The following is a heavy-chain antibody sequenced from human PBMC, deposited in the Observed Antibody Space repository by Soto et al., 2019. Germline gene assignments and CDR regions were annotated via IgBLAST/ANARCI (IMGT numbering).Heavy chain of an antibody. Sequence: GGSLRLSCAASGFTFSNAWMNWVRQAPGKGLEWVGRIKSKTDGGTTDYAAPVKGRFTISRDDSKNTLYLQMNSLKTEDTAVYYCTTDSARAGDYDFWSVSYYYYGMDVWGQGTTVTVSS. J-gene: IGHJ6*02. V-gene: IGHV3-15*07. CDR1: GFTFSNAW. CDR3: TTDSARAGDYDFWSVSYYYYGMDV. CDR2: IKSKTDGGTT. D-gene: IGHD3-3*01.